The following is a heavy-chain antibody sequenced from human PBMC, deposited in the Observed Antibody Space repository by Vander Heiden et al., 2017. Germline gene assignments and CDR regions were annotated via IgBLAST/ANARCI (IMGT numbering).Heavy chain of an antibody. CDR3: ASGYGAIDD. J-gene: IGHJ4*02. V-gene: IGHV4-39*01. D-gene: IGHD4-17*01. Sequence: QFPLQESAPRMVKPAETLSSTCTVSGGSLSGGNHFWGLIRQAPGERLEWIGNFYHRGGTYYNSSLKSRVTFSVDTSKNQFSLMWAAVTAADAAFYYCASGYGAIDDWGQGQLVTVSS. CDR1: GGSLSGGNHF. CDR2: FYHRGGT.